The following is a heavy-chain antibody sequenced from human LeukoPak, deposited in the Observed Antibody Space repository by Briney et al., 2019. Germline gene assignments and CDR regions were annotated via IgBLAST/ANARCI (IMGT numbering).Heavy chain of an antibody. V-gene: IGHV3-7*01. CDR1: GFTFSSYW. CDR3: ARGTSRLDY. Sequence: PRGSLRLSCAASGFTFSSYWMSWARQAPGKGLEGVANIKQDGSEKYYVDSVKGRSTISRDNSKNTLYLQMNSLRAEDTAVYYCARGTSRLDYWGQGTLVTVSS. D-gene: IGHD2-2*01. CDR2: IKQDGSEK. J-gene: IGHJ4*02.